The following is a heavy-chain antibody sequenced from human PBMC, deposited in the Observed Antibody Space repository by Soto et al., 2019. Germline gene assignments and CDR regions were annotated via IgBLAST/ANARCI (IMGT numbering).Heavy chain of an antibody. J-gene: IGHJ2*01. Sequence: EVQLVESGGDLVQPGGSLRLSCAASGLIFSDHYMDWVRQAPGKGLEWIGRTGDKADSYTTEYAASVEGRFTISRDDSRNSRYLQMNILKTEDTAVYYCARDRGALGWYFDLWGRGTLVTVSS. CDR3: ARDRGALGWYFDL. CDR1: GLIFSDHY. V-gene: IGHV3-72*01. D-gene: IGHD1-26*01. CDR2: TGDKADSYTT.